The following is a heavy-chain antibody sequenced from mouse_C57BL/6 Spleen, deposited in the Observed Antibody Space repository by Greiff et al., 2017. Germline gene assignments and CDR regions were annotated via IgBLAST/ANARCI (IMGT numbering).Heavy chain of an antibody. D-gene: IGHD2-4*01. CDR3: ARGLYYDYDYAMDY. Sequence: QVQLQQPGAELVKPGASVKMSCKASGYTFTSYWITWVKQRPGQGLEWIGDFYPGSGSTNYNEKFKSKATLTVDTSSSTAYMQLSSLTSEDSAVYYCARGLYYDYDYAMDYWGQGTSVTVSS. V-gene: IGHV1-55*01. CDR1: GYTFTSYW. CDR2: FYPGSGST. J-gene: IGHJ4*01.